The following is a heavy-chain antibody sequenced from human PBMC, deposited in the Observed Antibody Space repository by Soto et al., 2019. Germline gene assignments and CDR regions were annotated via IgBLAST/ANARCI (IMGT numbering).Heavy chain of an antibody. CDR3: ARSLGNQWLGQIN. CDR1: GYTFTSYA. CDR2: INAGNGNT. D-gene: IGHD6-19*01. V-gene: IGHV1-3*01. J-gene: IGHJ4*02. Sequence: ASVKVSCKASGYTFTSYAMHWVRQAPGQRLEWMGWINAGNGNTEYSQKFQGRVTMTRDTSVSTAYMELSSLRSEDTAVYYCARSLGNQWLGQINWGQGTLVTVSS.